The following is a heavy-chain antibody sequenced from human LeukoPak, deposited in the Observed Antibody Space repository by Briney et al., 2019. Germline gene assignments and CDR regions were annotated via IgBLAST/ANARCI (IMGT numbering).Heavy chain of an antibody. V-gene: IGHV3-21*01. D-gene: IGHD6-19*01. J-gene: IGHJ4*02. CDR3: ARAGEQWPDYYFDY. CDR1: GFTFSSYS. CDR2: ISSSSSYI. Sequence: GGSLRPSCAASGFTFSSYSMNWVRQAPGKGLEWVSSISSSSSYIYYADSVKGRFTISRDNAKNSLYLQMNSLRAEDTAVYYCARAGEQWPDYYFDYWGQGTLVTVSS.